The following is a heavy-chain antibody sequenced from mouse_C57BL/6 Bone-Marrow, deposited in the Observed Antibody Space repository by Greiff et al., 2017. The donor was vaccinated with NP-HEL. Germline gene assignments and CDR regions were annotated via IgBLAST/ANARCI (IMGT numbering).Heavy chain of an antibody. V-gene: IGHV1-64*01. CDR3: ARRSIYYYGSSPYYFDY. D-gene: IGHD1-1*01. CDR2: IHPNSGST. J-gene: IGHJ2*01. Sequence: QVHVKQSGAELVKPGASVKLSCKASGYTFTSYWMHWVKQRPGQGLEWIGMIHPNSGSTNYNEKFKSKATLTVDNSSSTAYMQLSSLTSEDSAVYYCARRSIYYYGSSPYYFDYWGQGTTLTVSA. CDR1: GYTFTSYW.